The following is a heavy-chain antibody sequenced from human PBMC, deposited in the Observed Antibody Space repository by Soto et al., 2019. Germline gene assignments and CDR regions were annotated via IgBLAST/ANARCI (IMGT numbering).Heavy chain of an antibody. J-gene: IGHJ4*02. V-gene: IGHV4-34*01. CDR3: ARGVYDLIFGVVSLDY. CDR1: GGSFSGYY. CDR2: INHSGKA. Sequence: QVQLQQWGAGLLKPSETLPLTCAVYGGSFSGYYWSWIRQTPGKGLEWIGEINHSGKANYNPSLKSRVTISVDTSKNQFSLKLSSVTAADTAVFYCARGVYDLIFGVVSLDYWGQGALVIVSS. D-gene: IGHD3-3*01.